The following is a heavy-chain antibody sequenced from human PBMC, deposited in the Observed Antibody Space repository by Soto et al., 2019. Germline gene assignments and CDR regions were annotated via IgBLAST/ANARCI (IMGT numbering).Heavy chain of an antibody. Sequence: SETLSLTCTVSGGSISPFYWSWVRQPPGKGLEWIGYLYYSGNTNYNPSLKSRVTISVDASKNQVSLRLTSVTAADTAVYYCARVGGVAARTFDYWGQGTVVTVS. D-gene: IGHD2-15*01. J-gene: IGHJ4*02. CDR3: ARVGGVAARTFDY. CDR2: LYYSGNT. CDR1: GGSISPFY. V-gene: IGHV4-59*01.